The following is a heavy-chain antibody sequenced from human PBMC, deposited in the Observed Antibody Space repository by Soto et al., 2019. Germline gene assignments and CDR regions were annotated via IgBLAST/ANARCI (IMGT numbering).Heavy chain of an antibody. Sequence: QVQLVQSGAEVKKPGSSVKVSCKASGGTFSSYAISWVRQAPGQGLEWMGGIIPIFGTANYAQKFQGRVTLTADKSTSTAYMELSSLRSEDTAVYYCASRGYDFWSGYYSNYYYYGMDVWGQGTTVTVSS. D-gene: IGHD3-3*01. J-gene: IGHJ6*02. CDR3: ASRGYDFWSGYYSNYYYYGMDV. CDR2: IIPIFGTA. CDR1: GGTFSSYA. V-gene: IGHV1-69*06.